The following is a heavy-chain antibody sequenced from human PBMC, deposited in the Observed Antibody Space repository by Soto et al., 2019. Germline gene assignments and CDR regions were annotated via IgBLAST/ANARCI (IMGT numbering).Heavy chain of an antibody. Sequence: EVQLVESGGGLVQPGGSLRLSCAASGSSISDCSMNWVRRAPGKGLEWISYISTNNDAIYYADSVKGRFTISRDNAKNSLYLQMNSLRAEDTALYYCASVLGSRRSGSYPSYWGQGTLVTVSS. D-gene: IGHD3-10*01. J-gene: IGHJ4*02. V-gene: IGHV3-48*01. CDR1: GSSISDCS. CDR3: ASVLGSRRSGSYPSY. CDR2: ISTNNDAI.